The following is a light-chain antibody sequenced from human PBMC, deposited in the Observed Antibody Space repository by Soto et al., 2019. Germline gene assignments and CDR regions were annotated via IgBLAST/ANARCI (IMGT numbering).Light chain of an antibody. J-gene: IGKJ5*01. Sequence: DIQMTQSPSSVSASVGDRVTITCRASQGISSWLAWYQKKPGKAPNLLIYAASILQSGVPSRFSGSESVTDCTLTISSLQPEDWAIYFCQQANSFPITFGQGTRLEIK. CDR3: QQANSFPIT. CDR2: AAS. CDR1: QGISSW. V-gene: IGKV1-12*01.